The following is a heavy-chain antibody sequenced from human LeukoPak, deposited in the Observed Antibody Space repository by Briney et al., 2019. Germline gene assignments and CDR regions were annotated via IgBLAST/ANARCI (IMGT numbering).Heavy chain of an antibody. CDR3: ARATLWFGEFIDAFDI. Sequence: ASVKVSCKASGYTFTSYDINWVRQATGQGLEWMGWMNPNSGNTGYAQKFQGRVTMTRNTSISTAYMELSSLRSEDTAVYYCARATLWFGEFIDAFDICGQGTMVTVSS. CDR1: GYTFTSYD. CDR2: MNPNSGNT. V-gene: IGHV1-8*01. D-gene: IGHD3-10*01. J-gene: IGHJ3*02.